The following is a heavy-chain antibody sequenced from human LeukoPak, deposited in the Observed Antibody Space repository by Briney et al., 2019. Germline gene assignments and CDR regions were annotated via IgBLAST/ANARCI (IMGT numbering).Heavy chain of an antibody. D-gene: IGHD2-2*01. J-gene: IGHJ5*02. CDR3: ARDLNCSSTSCYGFDP. V-gene: IGHV1-69*05. CDR1: GGTFSSYA. CDR2: IIPIFGTA. Sequence: ASVKVSCKASGGTFSSYAISWVRQAPGQGLEWMGGIIPIFGTANYAQKFQGRVTITTDESTSTAYMELSSLRSEDTAVYYCARDLNCSSTSCYGFDPWGQGTLVTVSS.